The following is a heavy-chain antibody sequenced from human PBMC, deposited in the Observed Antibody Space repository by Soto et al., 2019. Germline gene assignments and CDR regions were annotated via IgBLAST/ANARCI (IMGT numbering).Heavy chain of an antibody. J-gene: IGHJ4*02. CDR3: ASTYDSSGYYLFDY. CDR1: GGTFSSYA. D-gene: IGHD3-22*01. Sequence: QVQLVQSGAEVKKPGSSVKVSCKASGGTFSSYAISWVRQAPGHGLEWMEGTIPIFGTANYAQKFQCRVTITADESTSTAYMEQSSLRSEDTAVYYCASTYDSSGYYLFDYWGQGTLVTVST. V-gene: IGHV1-69*01. CDR2: TIPIFGTA.